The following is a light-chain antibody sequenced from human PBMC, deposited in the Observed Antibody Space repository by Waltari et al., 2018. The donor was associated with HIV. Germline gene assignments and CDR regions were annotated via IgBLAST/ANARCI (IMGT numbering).Light chain of an antibody. CDR1: NIGNSD. CDR2: DDD. V-gene: IGLV3-21*01. J-gene: IGLJ1*01. CDR3: QVWDSGSDHV. Sequence: SYVLTQPPSISVAPGKTAKITCGGNNIGNSDVHWYQQKAGHAPILVIYDDDDRPSVIPSRFSGSNSENTATLTINRIEVGDEADYYCQVWDSGSDHVFGSGTTVTVL.